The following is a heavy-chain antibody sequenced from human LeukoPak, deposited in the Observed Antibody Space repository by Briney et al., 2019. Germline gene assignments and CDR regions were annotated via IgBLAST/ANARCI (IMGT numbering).Heavy chain of an antibody. Sequence: SETLSLTCAVYGGSFSGYYWSWIHQPPGKGLEWIGEINHSGSTNYNPSLKSRVTISVDTSKNQFSLKLSSVTAADTAVYYCARDKGYCSSTSCAFDIWGQGTMVTVSS. CDR1: GGSFSGYY. CDR3: ARDKGYCSSTSCAFDI. J-gene: IGHJ3*02. CDR2: INHSGST. V-gene: IGHV4-34*01. D-gene: IGHD2-2*01.